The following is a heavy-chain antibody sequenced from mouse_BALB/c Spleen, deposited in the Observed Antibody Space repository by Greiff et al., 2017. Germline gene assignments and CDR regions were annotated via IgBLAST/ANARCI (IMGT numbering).Heavy chain of an antibody. Sequence: EVQLVESGGGLVQPGGSRKLSCAASGFTFSSFGMHWVRQAPEKGLEWVAYISSGSSTIYYADTVKGRFTISRDNPKNTLFLQMTSLRSEDTAMYYCARTYYRYEGGYFDYWGQGTTLTVSS. CDR3: ARTYYRYEGGYFDY. J-gene: IGHJ2*01. CDR2: ISSGSSTI. V-gene: IGHV5-17*02. D-gene: IGHD2-14*01. CDR1: GFTFSSFG.